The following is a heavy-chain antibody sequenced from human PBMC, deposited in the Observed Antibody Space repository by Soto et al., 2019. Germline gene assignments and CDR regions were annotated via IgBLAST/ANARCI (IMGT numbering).Heavy chain of an antibody. CDR3: ARHVGVTGTRGFDY. D-gene: IGHD1-1*01. V-gene: IGHV4-4*02. CDR1: GYSISRTYW. Sequence: QVQLQESGPGLVKPSGTLSLTCDVSGYSISRTYWWSWVRQSPLEGLEWIGEIYPTTGRANYNPSLRRWVTVSADSSKNQFSLNLMSVTAADTAVYYCARHVGVTGTRGFDYWGQGIPVSVSS. J-gene: IGHJ4*02. CDR2: IYPTTGRA.